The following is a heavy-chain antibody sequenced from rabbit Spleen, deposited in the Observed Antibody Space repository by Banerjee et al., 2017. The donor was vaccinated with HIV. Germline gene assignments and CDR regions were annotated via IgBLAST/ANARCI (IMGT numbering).Heavy chain of an antibody. CDR1: GFSFSSNA. CDR2: ISTGSGNT. J-gene: IGHJ4*01. V-gene: IGHV1S45*01. Sequence: QEQLEESGGDLVQPGGSLTLTCTASGFSFSSNAMCWVRQAPGKGLEWIVCISTGSGNTYYASWAKGRFTISKTSSTTVTLQMTSLTAADTATYFCARDAAGREDFNLWGQGTLVTVS. D-gene: IGHD4-2*01. CDR3: ARDAAGREDFNL.